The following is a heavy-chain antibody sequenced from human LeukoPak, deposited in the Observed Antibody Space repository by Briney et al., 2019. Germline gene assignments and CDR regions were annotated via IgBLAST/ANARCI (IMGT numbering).Heavy chain of an antibody. V-gene: IGHV1-2*02. D-gene: IGHD4-17*01. Sequence: GASVKVSCKASGYTFTDYYMHWLRQAPGQGLEWMGWINPNSGGTKYAQKFQGRVSMTRDTSISTAYMELSSLRSDDTAVYYCARDEGTTVTDYWGQGTLVTVSS. CDR2: INPNSGGT. J-gene: IGHJ4*02. CDR1: GYTFTDYY. CDR3: ARDEGTTVTDY.